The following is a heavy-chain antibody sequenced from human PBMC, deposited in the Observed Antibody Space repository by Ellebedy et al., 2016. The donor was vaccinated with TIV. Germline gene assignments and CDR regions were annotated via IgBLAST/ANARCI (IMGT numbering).Heavy chain of an antibody. J-gene: IGHJ6*02. V-gene: IGHV3-33*01. CDR3: ARDRPGYGMDV. D-gene: IGHD2-2*01. CDR2: IWYNGGNR. CDR1: GFTFRSYG. Sequence: GESLKISCGASGFTFRSYGMHWVRQAPGKGLEWVAIIWYNGGNRYYVDSVKGRFTISRDNSKDTVYLQMNSLRVEDTAVYYCARDRPGYGMDVWGQGTTVTVSS.